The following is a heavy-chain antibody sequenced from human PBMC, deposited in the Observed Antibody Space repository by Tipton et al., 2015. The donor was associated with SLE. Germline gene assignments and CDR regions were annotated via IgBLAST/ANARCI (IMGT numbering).Heavy chain of an antibody. Sequence: TLSLTCAVSGGSISSGSYYWSWIRQPAGKGLEWIGHIHTSGSTNYNPSLKSRVTISVDMSKNQFSLKLTSVTAADTAVYYCATSPLTLWGQGTLVTVSS. V-gene: IGHV4-61*09. CDR1: GGSISSGSYY. D-gene: IGHD2-2*01. CDR2: IHTSGST. J-gene: IGHJ4*02. CDR3: ATSPLTL.